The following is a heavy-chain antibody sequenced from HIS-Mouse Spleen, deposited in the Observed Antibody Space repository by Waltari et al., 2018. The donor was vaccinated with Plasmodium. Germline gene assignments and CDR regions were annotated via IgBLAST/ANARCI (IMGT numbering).Heavy chain of an antibody. CDR1: GFPFSSYA. Sequence: EVQLLESGGGLVQPGGSLRLSCAASGFPFSSYAMSWVRQAPGKGREWVAAISGSGGSTYYADSVKGRFTISRDNSKNTLYLQMNSLRAEDTAVYYCAKGQYCTNGVCYTGGFYYYYGMDVWGQGTTVTVSS. CDR3: AKGQYCTNGVCYTGGFYYYYGMDV. V-gene: IGHV3-23*01. CDR2: ISGSGGST. D-gene: IGHD2-8*01. J-gene: IGHJ6*02.